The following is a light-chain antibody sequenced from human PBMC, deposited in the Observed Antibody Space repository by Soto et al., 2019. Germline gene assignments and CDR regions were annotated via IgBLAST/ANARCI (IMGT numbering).Light chain of an antibody. J-gene: IGKJ4*01. V-gene: IGKV3-20*01. CDR2: GAS. CDR1: QSVTSSY. CDR3: QQYGRSPLT. Sequence: EIVLTQSPGTLSLSPVERATLSCMASQSVTSSYLAWYQQKPGQAPRLLIYGASSRATGIPDRFSGSGSGTDFTLTISRLEPEDCAVYYCQQYGRSPLTFGGGTKVDIK.